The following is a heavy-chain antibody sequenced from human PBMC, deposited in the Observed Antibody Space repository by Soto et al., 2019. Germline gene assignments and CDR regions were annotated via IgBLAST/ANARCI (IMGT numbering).Heavy chain of an antibody. CDR2: IFSNDEK. D-gene: IGHD3-22*01. CDR1: GFSLQNSRMG. Sequence: SGPTLVNPTETLTLTCTVSGFSLQNSRMGVSWIRQPPGKALEWLAHIFSNDEKSYSTSLKSRLTISKDTSKGQVVLTMTNMDPVDTATYYCARIPYDSTGYYSPYWGQGTLVTVSS. CDR3: ARIPYDSTGYYSPY. J-gene: IGHJ4*02. V-gene: IGHV2-26*01.